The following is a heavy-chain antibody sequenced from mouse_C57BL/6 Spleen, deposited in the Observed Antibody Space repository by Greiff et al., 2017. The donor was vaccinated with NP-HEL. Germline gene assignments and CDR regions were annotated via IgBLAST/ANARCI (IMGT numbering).Heavy chain of an antibody. CDR3: ARWYYGNYYAMDY. J-gene: IGHJ4*01. V-gene: IGHV1-69*01. Sequence: QVQLQQPGAELVMPGASVKLSCKASGYTFPSYWMHWVKQRPGQGLEWIGEIDPSDSYTNYNQKFKGKSTLTVDKSSSTAYMQLSSLTSEDSAVYYCARWYYGNYYAMDYWGQGTSVTVSS. D-gene: IGHD1-2*01. CDR2: IDPSDSYT. CDR1: GYTFPSYW.